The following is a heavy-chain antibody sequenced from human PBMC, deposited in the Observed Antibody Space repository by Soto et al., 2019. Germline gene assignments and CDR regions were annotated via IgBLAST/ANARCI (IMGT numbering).Heavy chain of an antibody. D-gene: IGHD2-2*01. CDR3: ARDAGANIVVVSAAKSPFVY. CDR1: GGTFSSYT. J-gene: IGHJ4*02. V-gene: IGHV1-69*08. CDR2: IIPILGIA. Sequence: QVQLFQSGAEVKKPGSSVKVSCKASGGTFSSYTISWVRQAPGQGLEWMGRIIPILGIANYAQKFQGRVTITAAKSTSTAYMEMSSLRSEDTAVYYCARDAGANIVVVSAAKSPFVYLGQGPMVTFSS.